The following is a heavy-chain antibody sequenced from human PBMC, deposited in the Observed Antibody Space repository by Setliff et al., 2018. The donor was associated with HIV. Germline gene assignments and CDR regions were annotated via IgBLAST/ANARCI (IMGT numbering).Heavy chain of an antibody. D-gene: IGHD6-13*01. CDR3: ATDPGYSSTWYSESFQH. V-gene: IGHV1-24*01. CDR1: GYTLTELS. Sequence: ASVKVSCKIPGYTLTELSIHWVRQAPGEGLEWMANFDPEDGETFYAQKFQGRLTMTEDTSTDTAYMELSSLRSDDTAMYYCATDPGYSSTWYSESFQHWGQGTVVTVSS. CDR2: FDPEDGET. J-gene: IGHJ1*01.